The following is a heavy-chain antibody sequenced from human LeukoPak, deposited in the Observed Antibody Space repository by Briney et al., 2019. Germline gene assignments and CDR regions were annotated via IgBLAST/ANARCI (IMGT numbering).Heavy chain of an antibody. CDR2: ISGGGAST. Sequence: GGSLRLSCAASGFTFSSYEMNWVRQAPGKGLEWVSAISGGGASTYYADSVKGRFTISRDNSKNTLYLQMNSLRAEDTAVYYCAKDLGYSGYDPLDYWGQGTLVTVSS. CDR1: GFTFSSYE. CDR3: AKDLGYSGYDPLDY. V-gene: IGHV3-23*01. J-gene: IGHJ4*02. D-gene: IGHD5-12*01.